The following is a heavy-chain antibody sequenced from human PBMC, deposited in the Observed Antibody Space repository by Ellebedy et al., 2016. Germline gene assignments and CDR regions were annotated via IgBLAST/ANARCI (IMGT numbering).Heavy chain of an antibody. D-gene: IGHD5-18*01. Sequence: GESLKISXAASGFTFSSYAMSWVRQAPGKGLQWVSHISGSGGSTHYADSVKGRFTISRDDSKNTLSLEMNSLRAEDTAVYYCAKDMQLSYWGQGTLVTVSS. CDR3: AKDMQLSY. CDR2: ISGSGGST. CDR1: GFTFSSYA. J-gene: IGHJ4*02. V-gene: IGHV3-23*01.